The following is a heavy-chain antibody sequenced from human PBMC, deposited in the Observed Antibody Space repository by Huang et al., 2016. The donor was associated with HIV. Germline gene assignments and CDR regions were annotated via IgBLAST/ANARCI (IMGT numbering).Heavy chain of an antibody. J-gene: IGHJ6*02. V-gene: IGHV4-59*01. Sequence: QVQLQESGPGLVKPSETLSLTCTVSGGSISSYYWSWIRQPPGKGLEWIGYIHYSGSTNYNPSLKSRVTTSVDTSKNHFFLKLSSVTAADTAVYYCARGGPYSRDYYYYGMDVWGQGTTVTVSS. D-gene: IGHD6-13*01. CDR2: IHYSGST. CDR1: GGSISSYY. CDR3: ARGGPYSRDYYYYGMDV.